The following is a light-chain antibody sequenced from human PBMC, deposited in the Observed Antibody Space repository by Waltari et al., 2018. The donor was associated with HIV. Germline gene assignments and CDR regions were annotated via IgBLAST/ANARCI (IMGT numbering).Light chain of an antibody. V-gene: IGLV2-11*01. CDR3: CSYAGSYTYV. CDR1: SRAIGYFHY. J-gene: IGLJ1*01. CDR2: EVN. Sequence: QSALTQPPSVSGSPGQSVTISCPGTSRAIGYFHYLSWYQQSPGKAPKVIIYEVNQRPSGVPDRFTGSKSGITASLTISGLQGDDEADYYCCSYAGSYTYVFGTGTKVNVL.